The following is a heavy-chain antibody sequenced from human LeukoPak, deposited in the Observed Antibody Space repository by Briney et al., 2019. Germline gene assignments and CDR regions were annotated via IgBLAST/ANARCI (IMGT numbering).Heavy chain of an antibody. V-gene: IGHV3-30-3*01. J-gene: IGHJ4*02. CDR2: ISYDGDHK. CDR3: ARGRNVVATNGYFDY. D-gene: IGHD5-12*01. Sequence: GSLRLSCAASGFTFSSYAMHWVRQAPGKGLEWVATISYDGDHKYYADSLKGRFTISRDNSKSTLYLQMNSLRAEDTAVYYCARGRNVVATNGYFDYWGQGTLVTVSS. CDR1: GFTFSSYA.